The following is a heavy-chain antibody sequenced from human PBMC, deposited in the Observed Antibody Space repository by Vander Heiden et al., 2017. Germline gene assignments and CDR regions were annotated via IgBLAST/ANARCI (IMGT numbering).Heavy chain of an antibody. CDR3: ARDADTSSHYSLLDY. CDR2: SWYHGNRE. J-gene: IGHJ4*02. CDR1: GTTFSSHG. D-gene: IGHD3-22*01. Sequence: QVQLVDSGGGVVQLGWSLQLSFAASGTTFSSHGMHWVRQAPGKGLEWVAVSWYHGNREDYVDSVRGRFTVSRDQSKKMVYLQMDSLRAEDTAVYYCARDADTSSHYSLLDYWGQGTLVTVSS. V-gene: IGHV3-33*01.